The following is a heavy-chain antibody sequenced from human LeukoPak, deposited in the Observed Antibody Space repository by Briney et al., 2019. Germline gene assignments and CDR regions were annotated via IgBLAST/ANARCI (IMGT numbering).Heavy chain of an antibody. CDR3: ARRVTTFLS. V-gene: IGHV3-21*01. Sequence: GGSLRLSCSASGFDLSPYTMNWVRQAPGKGLEWVASISSTSTYMYYGDSLKGRFTISRDNAKNTLYLQLDSLRAEDTATYYCARRVTTFLSWGQGTLVTVS. D-gene: IGHD4-17*01. CDR1: GFDLSPYT. CDR2: ISSTSTYM. J-gene: IGHJ4*02.